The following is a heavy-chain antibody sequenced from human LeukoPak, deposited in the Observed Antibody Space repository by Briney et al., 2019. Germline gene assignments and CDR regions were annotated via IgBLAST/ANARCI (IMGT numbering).Heavy chain of an antibody. J-gene: IGHJ4*02. CDR2: INTNTGNP. D-gene: IGHD2-2*02. Sequence: ASVKVSCKASGYTFTSYAMNWVRQAPGQGLEWMGWINTNTGNPTYAQGFTGRFVFSLDTSVSTAYLQISSLKAEDTAVYYCAIHLGYCSSTSCYRMDYWGQGTLVTVSS. CDR3: AIHLGYCSSTSCYRMDY. CDR1: GYTFTSYA. V-gene: IGHV7-4-1*02.